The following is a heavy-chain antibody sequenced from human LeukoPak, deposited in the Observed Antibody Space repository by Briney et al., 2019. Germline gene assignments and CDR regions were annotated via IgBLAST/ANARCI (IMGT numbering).Heavy chain of an antibody. D-gene: IGHD4-23*01. Sequence: GSLRLSCAASGFTFSPNYMSWVRQAPGKGLEWIGEINHSGSTNYNPSLKSRVTISVDTSKNQFSLKLSSVTAADTAVYYCARVNATVAYYFDYWGQGTLVTVSS. CDR3: ARVNATVAYYFDY. V-gene: IGHV4-34*01. CDR2: INHSGST. J-gene: IGHJ4*02. CDR1: GFTFSPNY.